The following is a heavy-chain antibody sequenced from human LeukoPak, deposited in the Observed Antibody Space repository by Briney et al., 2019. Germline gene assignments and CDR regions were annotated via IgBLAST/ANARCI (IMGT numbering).Heavy chain of an antibody. CDR2: IWYDGSNK. D-gene: IGHD2-15*01. J-gene: IGHJ5*02. CDR3: ARDGYCSGGSCYSNCFDP. V-gene: IGHV3-33*01. CDR1: GFTFSSYG. Sequence: PGGSLRLSCAASGFTFSSYGMHWVRQAPGKGLEWVAVIWYDGSNKYYADSVKGRFTISRDNSKNTLYLQMNSMRAEDTAVYYCARDGYCSGGSCYSNCFDPWGPGTLVTVSS.